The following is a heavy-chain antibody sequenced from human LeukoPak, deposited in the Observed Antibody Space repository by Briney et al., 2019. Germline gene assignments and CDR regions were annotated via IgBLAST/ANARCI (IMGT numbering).Heavy chain of an antibody. D-gene: IGHD3-9*01. CDR2: IYYSGST. CDR1: GGSISSSSYY. V-gene: IGHV4-39*07. Sequence: SETLSLTCTVSGGSISSSSYYWGWIRQPPGKGLEWIGSIYYSGSTYYNPSLKSRVTISVDTSKNQFSLKLSSVTAADTAVYYCARAYYDILTGYYRHFDYWGQGTLVTVSS. CDR3: ARAYYDILTGYYRHFDY. J-gene: IGHJ4*02.